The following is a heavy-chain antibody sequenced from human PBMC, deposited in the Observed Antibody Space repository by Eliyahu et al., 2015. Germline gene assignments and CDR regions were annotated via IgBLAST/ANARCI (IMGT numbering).Heavy chain of an antibody. J-gene: IGHJ4*02. V-gene: IGHV2-5*02. CDR1: GFSLSTSGVG. CDR2: IYWDDDK. D-gene: IGHD3-22*01. CDR3: AHSPTGDSSGYYSFDY. Sequence: QITLKESGPTLVKPTQTLTLTCTFSGFSLSTSGVGVGWIRQPPGKALEWLALIYWDDDKRYSPSLKSRLTITKDTSKNQVVLTMTNMDPVDTATYYCAHSPTGDSSGYYSFDYWGQGTLVTVSS.